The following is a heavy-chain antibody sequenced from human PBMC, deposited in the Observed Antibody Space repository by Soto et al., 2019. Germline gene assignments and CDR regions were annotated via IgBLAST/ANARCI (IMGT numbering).Heavy chain of an antibody. V-gene: IGHV3-33*01. CDR3: ASDLVGASDSYGLDV. CDR1: GFTFSNYG. CDR2: IWHDGNNK. J-gene: IGHJ6*02. Sequence: GGSLRLSCAASGFTFSNYGVHWVRQAPGKGLEWVAIIWHDGNNKYYADSVRGRFIISRDNSKNRLYLQMNSLRAEDTAVYYCASDLVGASDSYGLDVWGQGTPVTVSS. D-gene: IGHD1-26*01.